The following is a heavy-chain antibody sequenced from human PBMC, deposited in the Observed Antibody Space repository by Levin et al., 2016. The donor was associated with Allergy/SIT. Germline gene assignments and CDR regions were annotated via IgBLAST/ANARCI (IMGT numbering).Heavy chain of an antibody. Sequence: GESLKISCAASGFTFSSYAMSWVRQAPGKGLEWVSAISGSGGSTYYADSVKGRFTISRDNSKNTLYLQMNSLRAEDTAVYYCAKDPDSYGPYYMDVWGKGTTVTVSS. CDR3: AKDPDSYGPYYMDV. J-gene: IGHJ6*03. V-gene: IGHV3-23*01. CDR1: GFTFSSYA. CDR2: ISGSGGST. D-gene: IGHD5-18*01.